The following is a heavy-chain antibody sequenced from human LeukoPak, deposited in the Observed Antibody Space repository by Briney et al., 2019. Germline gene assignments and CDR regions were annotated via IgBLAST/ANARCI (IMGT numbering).Heavy chain of an antibody. D-gene: IGHD3-3*01. CDR1: GFTFSSYA. CDR2: ISGSGGST. V-gene: IGHV3-23*01. Sequence: GGSLRLSCAASGFTFSSYAMSWVRQAPGKGLAWVSAISGSGGSTYYADSVKGRFTISRDNSKNTLYLQMNSLRAEDTAVYYCAKVPVFSLTISEVVNXDAFDIWGQGTIVTVSS. CDR3: AKVPVFSLTISEVVNXDAFDI. J-gene: IGHJ3*02.